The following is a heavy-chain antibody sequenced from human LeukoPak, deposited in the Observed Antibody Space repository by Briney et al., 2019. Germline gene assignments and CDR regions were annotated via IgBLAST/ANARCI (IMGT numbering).Heavy chain of an antibody. Sequence: PGGSLRLSCAASGFTFSSYGMHWVRQAPGKGLEWVAFIRYDGSNKYYADSVKGRFTISRDNSKNTLYLQMNSLRAEDTAVYYCAKDDCSSTSCYLFDYWGQGTLVTVSS. D-gene: IGHD2-2*01. V-gene: IGHV3-30*02. CDR2: IRYDGSNK. J-gene: IGHJ4*02. CDR1: GFTFSSYG. CDR3: AKDDCSSTSCYLFDY.